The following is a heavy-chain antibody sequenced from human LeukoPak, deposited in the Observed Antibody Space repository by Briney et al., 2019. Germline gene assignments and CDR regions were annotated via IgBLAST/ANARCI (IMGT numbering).Heavy chain of an antibody. CDR3: ARCAEGDITLTLVVIKSFDY. CDR2: MNPNSGDT. CDR1: GYIFTAYY. D-gene: IGHD3-22*01. V-gene: IGHV1-2*02. Sequence: ASVKVSCKASGYIFTAYYMHWVRQAPGQGLEWMGWMNPNSGDTNYAQNFRGRVTMTRDMSISTAYMELNSLRSDDTAVYYCARCAEGDITLTLVVIKSFDYWGQGTLVTVSS. J-gene: IGHJ4*02.